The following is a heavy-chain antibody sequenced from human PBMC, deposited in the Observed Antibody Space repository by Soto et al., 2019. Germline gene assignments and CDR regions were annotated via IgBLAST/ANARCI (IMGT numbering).Heavy chain of an antibody. CDR1: GGSISSYY. CDR2: IYYSGST. V-gene: IGHV4-59*12. D-gene: IGHD3-10*01. Sequence: PSETLSLTCTVSGGSISSYYWSWIRQPPGKGLEWIGYIYYSGSTNYNPSLKSRVTISVDTSKNQFSLKLSSVTAADTAVYYCARVSRFYYGSGRSYYYYGMDVWGQGTTVTVSS. CDR3: ARVSRFYYGSGRSYYYYGMDV. J-gene: IGHJ6*02.